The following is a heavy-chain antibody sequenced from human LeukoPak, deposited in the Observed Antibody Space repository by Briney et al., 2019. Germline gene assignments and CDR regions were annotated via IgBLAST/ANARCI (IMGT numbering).Heavy chain of an antibody. Sequence: PGGSLRLSCVASIFTFSTDSMTWVRQAPGKGLEWVSYINGGSDAIYYADSVKGRFTISRDNAKNSLYLQMNSLRDEDTAVCYCTRGDGWFGELLNFDNWGQGTLVTVSS. CDR3: TRGDGWFGELLNFDN. CDR2: INGGSDAI. D-gene: IGHD3-10*01. V-gene: IGHV3-48*02. CDR1: IFTFSTDS. J-gene: IGHJ4*02.